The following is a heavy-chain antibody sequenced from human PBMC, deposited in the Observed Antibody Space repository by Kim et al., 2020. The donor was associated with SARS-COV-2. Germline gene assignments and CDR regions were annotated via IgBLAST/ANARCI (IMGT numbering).Heavy chain of an antibody. Sequence: SVKVSCKASGFTFTSSAVQWVRQARGQRLEWIGWIVVGSGNTNYAQKFQERVTITRDMSTSTAYMELSSLRSEDTAVYYCAAIKNEYSYGPRVAFDIWGQGTMVTVSS. J-gene: IGHJ3*02. CDR3: AAIKNEYSYGPRVAFDI. D-gene: IGHD5-18*01. V-gene: IGHV1-58*01. CDR2: IVVGSGNT. CDR1: GFTFTSSA.